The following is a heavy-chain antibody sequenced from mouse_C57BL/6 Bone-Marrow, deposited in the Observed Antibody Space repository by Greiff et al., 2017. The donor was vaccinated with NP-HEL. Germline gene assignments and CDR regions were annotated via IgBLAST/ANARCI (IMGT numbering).Heavy chain of an antibody. CDR2: INPNNGGT. Sequence: EVKLQESGPELVKPGASVKMSCKASGYTFTDYNMHWVKQSHGKSLEWIGYINPNNGGTSYNQKFKGKATLTVNKSSSTAYMELRSLTSEDSAVYYCATMVTTLYYYAMDYWGQGTSVTVSS. CDR1: GYTFTDYN. CDR3: ATMVTTLYYYAMDY. J-gene: IGHJ4*01. V-gene: IGHV1-22*01. D-gene: IGHD2-1*01.